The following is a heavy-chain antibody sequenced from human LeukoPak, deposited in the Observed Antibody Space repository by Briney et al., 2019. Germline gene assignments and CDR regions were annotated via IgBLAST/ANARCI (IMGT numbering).Heavy chain of an antibody. CDR2: ISSSSSTI. V-gene: IGHV3-48*02. CDR3: ARDLSTYPLEILGFDY. D-gene: IGHD5-24*01. CDR1: GFTFSSYS. J-gene: IGHJ4*02. Sequence: GGSLRLSCAASGFTFSSYSRNWVRQAPGKGLEWVSYISSSSSTIYYADSVKGRFTISRDNAKNSLYLQMNSLRDEDTAVYYCARDLSTYPLEILGFDYWGQGNLVTVSS.